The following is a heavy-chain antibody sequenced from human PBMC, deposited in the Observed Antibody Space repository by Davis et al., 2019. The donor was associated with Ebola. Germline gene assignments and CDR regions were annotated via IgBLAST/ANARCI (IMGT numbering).Heavy chain of an antibody. D-gene: IGHD5-18*01. CDR3: ATRGRGYSYGFPY. CDR1: GGSISSYY. CDR2: IYYSGST. V-gene: IGHV4-59*12. Sequence: PGGSLRLSCTVSGGSISSYYWSWIRQPPGKGLEWIGYIYYSGSTNYNPSLKSRVTISVDTSKNQFSLKLSSVTAADTAVYYCATRGRGYSYGFPYWGQGTLVTVSS. J-gene: IGHJ4*02.